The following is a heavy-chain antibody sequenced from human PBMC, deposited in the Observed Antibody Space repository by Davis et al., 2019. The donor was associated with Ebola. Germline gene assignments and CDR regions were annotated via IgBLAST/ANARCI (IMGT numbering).Heavy chain of an antibody. CDR1: GGSISSSSYY. CDR3: ARHPHRIAVALYNWFDP. D-gene: IGHD6-19*01. CDR2: IYYSGST. V-gene: IGHV4-39*01. J-gene: IGHJ5*02. Sequence: PSETLSLTCTVSGGSISSSSYYWGWIRQPPGKGLEWIGSIYYSGSTYYNPSLKSRVTISVDTSKNQFSLKLSSVTAADTAVYYCARHPHRIAVALYNWFDPWGQGTLVTVSS.